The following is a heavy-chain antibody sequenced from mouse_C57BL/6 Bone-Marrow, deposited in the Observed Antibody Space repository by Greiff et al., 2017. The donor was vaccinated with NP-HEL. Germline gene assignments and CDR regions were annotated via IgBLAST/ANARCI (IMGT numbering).Heavy chain of an antibody. J-gene: IGHJ2*01. CDR3: ARWYGSSCYFDY. CDR2: IHPNSGST. Sequence: QVQLQQPGAELVKPGASVKLSCKASGYTFTSYWMHWVKQRPGQGLEWIGMIHPNSGSTNYNEKFKSKATLTVDKSSSTAYMQLSSLTSEDSAVYYCARWYGSSCYFDYWGQGTTLTVSS. D-gene: IGHD1-1*01. CDR1: GYTFTSYW. V-gene: IGHV1-64*01.